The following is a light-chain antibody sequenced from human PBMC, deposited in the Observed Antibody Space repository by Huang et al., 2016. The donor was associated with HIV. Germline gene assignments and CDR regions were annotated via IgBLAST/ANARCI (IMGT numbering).Light chain of an antibody. CDR3: QQYNSYPRT. CDR1: QGISSY. V-gene: IGKV1-16*02. J-gene: IGKJ1*01. CDR2: AAS. Sequence: DIQMTQSPSSLSASVGDRVTITCRASQGISSYLAWFQQKPGESPKSLIYAASSLHSGVPSKFSGSGSGTHFTLTISSLQPEDFATYYCQQYNSYPRTFGQGTKVEVK.